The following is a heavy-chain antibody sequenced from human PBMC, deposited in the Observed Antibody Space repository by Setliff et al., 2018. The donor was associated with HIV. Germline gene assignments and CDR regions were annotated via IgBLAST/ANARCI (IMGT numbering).Heavy chain of an antibody. CDR2: INPSGGSA. CDR1: GYTFTSYS. CDR3: ARAGTTILNFFYGMDV. V-gene: IGHV1-46*01. Sequence: GASVKVSCKASGYTFTSYSMHWVRQAPGQGLEWMGYINPSGGSANYAQEFQGRIIMTRDTSTSTVYMELTRLRDDDTAVYFCARAGTTILNFFYGMDVWGRGTTVTVSS. J-gene: IGHJ6*02. D-gene: IGHD3-3*02.